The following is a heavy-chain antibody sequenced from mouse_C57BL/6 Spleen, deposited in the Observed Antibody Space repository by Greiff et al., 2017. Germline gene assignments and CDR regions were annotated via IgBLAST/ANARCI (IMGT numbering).Heavy chain of an antibody. CDR2: IWSGGST. J-gene: IGHJ2*01. CDR1: GFSLTSSG. V-gene: IGHV2-2*01. CDR3: ARIGNYFGYFDY. Sequence: VQLQQSGPGLVQPSQSLSITCTVSGFSLTSSGVHWVRQSPGKGLEWLGVIWSGGSTDYNAAFISRLGISKDNSKSQVFFKMNSLQADDTAIYYCARIGNYFGYFDYWGPGTTLTVSS. D-gene: IGHD2-1*01.